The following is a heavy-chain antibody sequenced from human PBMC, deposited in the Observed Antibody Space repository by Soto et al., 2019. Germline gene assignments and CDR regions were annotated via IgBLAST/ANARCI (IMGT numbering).Heavy chain of an antibody. CDR3: ARQSIPGYSSSWYVRYYYGMDV. Sequence: GESLKISCKGSGYSFTSYWIGWVRQMPGKGLEWMGIIYPGDSDTRYSPSFQGQVTISADKSISTAYLQWSSLKAPDTAMYYCARQSIPGYSSSWYVRYYYGMDVWGQGTTVTVSS. D-gene: IGHD6-13*01. CDR2: IYPGDSDT. CDR1: GYSFTSYW. V-gene: IGHV5-51*01. J-gene: IGHJ6*02.